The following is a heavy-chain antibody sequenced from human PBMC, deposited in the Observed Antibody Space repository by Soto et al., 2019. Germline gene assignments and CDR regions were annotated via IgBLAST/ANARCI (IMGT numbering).Heavy chain of an antibody. CDR2: IYHSGST. V-gene: IGHV4-30-2*01. J-gene: IGHJ6*02. D-gene: IGHD3-22*01. CDR3: AGSCYSHNSGMDV. Sequence: QLQLQESGSGLVKPSQTLSLTCAVSGGSISSDGYSWSWIRQPPGKGLEWIGYIYHSGSTYYAPTRKRRVTIAVDRSKNQFSLKQSSVTAADAAVYYSAGSCYSHNSGMDVWGQGNTVTVSS. CDR1: GGSISSDGYS.